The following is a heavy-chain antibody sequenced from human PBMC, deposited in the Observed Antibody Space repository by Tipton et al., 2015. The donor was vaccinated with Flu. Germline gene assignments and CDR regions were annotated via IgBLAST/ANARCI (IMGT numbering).Heavy chain of an antibody. CDR2: ISWDGGNT. Sequence: SLRLSCTASGVTFDGYAMHWVRQVPGKGLEWVSLISWDGGNTFYGDSVRCRFTVSRDNRRNSLYLQMNSLRLEDTALYYCATEVAWQGGGYYGMDVWGQGTTVTVS. CDR1: GVTFDGYA. D-gene: IGHD1-26*01. J-gene: IGHJ6*02. V-gene: IGHV3-43D*03. CDR3: ATEVAWQGGGYYGMDV.